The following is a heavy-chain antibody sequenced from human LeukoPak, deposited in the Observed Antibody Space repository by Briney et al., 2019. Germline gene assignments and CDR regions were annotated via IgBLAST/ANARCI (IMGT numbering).Heavy chain of an antibody. CDR1: GFTFSSYW. J-gene: IGHJ4*02. D-gene: IGHD3-3*01. V-gene: IGHV3-7*03. CDR3: SRGGGLRFLEWFYDY. CDR2: IKQDGSEK. Sequence: GGSLRLSCAASGFTFSSYWMSWVRQAPGKGLEWVANIKQDGSEKYYVDSVKGRFTISRDNAKNSLYLQMNSLRAEDTAVYYCSRGGGLRFLEWFYDYWGQGTLVTVSS.